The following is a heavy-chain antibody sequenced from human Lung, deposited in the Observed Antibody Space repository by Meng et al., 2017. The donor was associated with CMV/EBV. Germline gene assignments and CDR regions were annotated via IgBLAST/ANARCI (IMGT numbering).Heavy chain of an antibody. Sequence: ESXKISXAASGATVPNYSMSWVRQAPGKEVEWVANIMKDGSEKYYVDSVKGRFTISRDNAKNSMYLQMNSLRVEDTAVYYCARAWAEYCSRGSCYGALDVWGQGTXVTVSS. CDR1: GATVPNYS. V-gene: IGHV3-7*01. CDR3: ARAWAEYCSRGSCYGALDV. J-gene: IGHJ3*01. D-gene: IGHD2-15*01. CDR2: IMKDGSEK.